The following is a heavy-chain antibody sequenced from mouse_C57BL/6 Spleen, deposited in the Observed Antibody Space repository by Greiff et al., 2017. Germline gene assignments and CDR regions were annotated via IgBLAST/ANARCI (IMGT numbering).Heavy chain of an antibody. CDR1: GYTFTDYY. D-gene: IGHD1-2*01. J-gene: IGHJ4*01. CDR2: INPNNGGT. V-gene: IGHV1-26*01. Sequence: EVQLQQSGPELVKPGASVKISCKASGYTFTDYYMNWVKQSHGKSLEWIGDINPNNGGTSYNQKFKGKATLTVDKSSSTAYMELRSLTSEDSAVYYCARRLADYWGQGTSVTVSS. CDR3: ARRLADY.